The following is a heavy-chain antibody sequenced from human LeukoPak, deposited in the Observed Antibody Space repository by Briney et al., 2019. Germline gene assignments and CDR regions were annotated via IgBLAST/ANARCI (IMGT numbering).Heavy chain of an antibody. CDR2: IYSGGST. D-gene: IGHD4-23*01. J-gene: IGHJ3*02. CDR1: GFTVSSNY. V-gene: IGHV3-66*02. Sequence: GGSLRLPCAASGFTVSSNYMSWVRQAPGKGLEWVSVIYSGGSTYYADSVEGRFTISRDNSKNTLYLQMNSLRAEDTAVYYCARTGITVVNSDAFDIWGQGKMVTVSS. CDR3: ARTGITVVNSDAFDI.